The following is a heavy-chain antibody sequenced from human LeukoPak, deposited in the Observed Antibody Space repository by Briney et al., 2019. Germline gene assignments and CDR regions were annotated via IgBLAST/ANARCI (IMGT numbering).Heavy chain of an antibody. Sequence: PGGSLRLSCAASGFTFSSYWIHWVRQAPGKGLVWVSRINSDGSETIYADSVKGRFTISRDYAKNTLYLQMNSLGVEDTAVYYCARGGVHHGFDYWGQGTLVTVSS. D-gene: IGHD1-14*01. J-gene: IGHJ4*02. V-gene: IGHV3-74*01. CDR2: INSDGSET. CDR1: GFTFSSYW. CDR3: ARGGVHHGFDY.